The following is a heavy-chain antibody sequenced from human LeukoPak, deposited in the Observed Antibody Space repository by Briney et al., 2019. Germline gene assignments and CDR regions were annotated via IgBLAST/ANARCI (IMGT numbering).Heavy chain of an antibody. CDR1: GGSISSYY. J-gene: IGHJ6*02. Sequence: PSETLSLTCTVAGGSISSYYWSWIRQPPGKGLEWIGYIYYSGSTNYNPSLKSRVTISVDTSKNQFSLKLSSVTAADTAVYYCARRMDQGPIYDILTGTYGMDVWGQGTTVTVSS. CDR3: ARRMDQGPIYDILTGTYGMDV. CDR2: IYYSGST. V-gene: IGHV4-59*08. D-gene: IGHD3-9*01.